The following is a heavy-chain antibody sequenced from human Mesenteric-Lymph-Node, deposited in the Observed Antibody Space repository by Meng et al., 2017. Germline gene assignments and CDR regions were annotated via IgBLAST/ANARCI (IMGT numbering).Heavy chain of an antibody. CDR3: ARTLRFLEWLLNY. V-gene: IGHV4-34*01. CDR1: GGSFSGYY. Sequence: QVQLQQWGAGLLKPSGTLSLTCAVYGGSFSGYYWSWIRQPPGKGLEWIGEINHSGSTNYNPSLKSRVTISVDTSKNQFSLKLSSVTAADTAVYYCARTLRFLEWLLNYWGQGTLVTVSS. CDR2: INHSGST. D-gene: IGHD3-3*01. J-gene: IGHJ4*02.